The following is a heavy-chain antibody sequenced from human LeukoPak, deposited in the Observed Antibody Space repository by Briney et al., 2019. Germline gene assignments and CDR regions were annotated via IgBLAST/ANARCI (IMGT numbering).Heavy chain of an antibody. J-gene: IGHJ3*02. V-gene: IGHV4-59*01. CDR3: ARGYYYDSMGNAFDI. Sequence: SETLSLTCTVSGGSISSYYWSWIRQPPGKGLEWIGHIYYSGSTNYNPSLKSRVTISVDTSKNQFSLKLSSVTAADTAVYYCARGYYYDSMGNAFDIWGQGTMVTVSS. CDR2: IYYSGST. CDR1: GGSISSYY. D-gene: IGHD3-22*01.